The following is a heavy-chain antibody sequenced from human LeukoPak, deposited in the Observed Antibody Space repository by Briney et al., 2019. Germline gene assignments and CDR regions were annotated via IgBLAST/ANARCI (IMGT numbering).Heavy chain of an antibody. CDR2: ISSSGRTI. Sequence: PGGSLRLSCAASGFTFSDYYMSWIRQAPGKGLEWVSYISSSGRTIYYADSVKGRFTISRDNAKNSLYLQMNSLRAEDTAVYYCAREYYDSIWELDYFDYWGQGTLVTVSS. D-gene: IGHD3-22*01. J-gene: IGHJ4*02. CDR3: AREYYDSIWELDYFDY. CDR1: GFTFSDYY. V-gene: IGHV3-11*04.